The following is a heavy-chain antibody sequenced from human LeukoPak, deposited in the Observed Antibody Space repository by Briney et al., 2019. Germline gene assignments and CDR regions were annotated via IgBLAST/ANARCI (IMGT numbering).Heavy chain of an antibody. D-gene: IGHD3-22*01. Sequence: ASVKVSCKASGYTFTSYDINWVRQATGQGLEWMGWMDPNSGNTGYAQKFQGRLTTTRNTSISTTYMELSSLRSEDTAVYYCARDDGSSEYWGQGTLVTVSS. CDR3: ARDDGSSEY. CDR2: MDPNSGNT. V-gene: IGHV1-8*01. CDR1: GYTFTSYD. J-gene: IGHJ4*02.